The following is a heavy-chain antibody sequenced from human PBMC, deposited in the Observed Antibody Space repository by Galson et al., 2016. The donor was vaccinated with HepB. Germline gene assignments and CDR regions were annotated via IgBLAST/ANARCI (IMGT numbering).Heavy chain of an antibody. CDR2: MNPNSGNR. J-gene: IGHJ4*02. V-gene: IGHV1-8*01. Sequence: SVKVSCKASGYTFTEYDMNWVRQATGQGLEWMGWMNPNSGNRGYAQKFQGRVTMTRDTSIKTAFMELSSLRSEDTAAYSCVRGGVSGNFAWREADHWGQGSLVTVSS. D-gene: IGHD1-26*01. CDR3: VRGGVSGNFAWREADH. CDR1: GYTFTEYD.